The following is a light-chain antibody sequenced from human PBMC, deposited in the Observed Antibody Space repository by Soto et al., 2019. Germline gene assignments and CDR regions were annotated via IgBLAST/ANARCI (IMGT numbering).Light chain of an antibody. CDR2: GAT. CDR3: QQHANWPLT. J-gene: IGKJ4*01. CDR1: QSVSTNY. Sequence: EIVLTQSPGTLSLSPGERATLSCRASQSVSTNYLAWYQQKPGQSPRLLIYGATSRATGIPDRFSGSGSGTDFILTISRLEPEDFALYFCQQHANWPLTFGGGTKVDIK. V-gene: IGKV3-20*01.